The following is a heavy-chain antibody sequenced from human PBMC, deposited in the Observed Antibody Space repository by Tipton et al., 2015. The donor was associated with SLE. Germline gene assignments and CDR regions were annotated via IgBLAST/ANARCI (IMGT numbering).Heavy chain of an antibody. Sequence: TLSLTCTVSGGSISSYYWSWIRQPPGKGLEWIGYIYYSESTNYNPSLKSRVTISVDTSKNQFSLKLSSVTAADTAVYYCARGSSGSFDYWGQGTLVTVSS. CDR3: ARGSSGSFDY. CDR2: IYYSEST. D-gene: IGHD6-19*01. V-gene: IGHV4-59*01. CDR1: GGSISSYY. J-gene: IGHJ4*02.